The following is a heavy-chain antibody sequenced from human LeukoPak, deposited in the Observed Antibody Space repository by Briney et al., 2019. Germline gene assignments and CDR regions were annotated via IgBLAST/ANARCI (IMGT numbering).Heavy chain of an antibody. Sequence: GGSLRLSCAASGFTFSSYAMHWVRQAPGKGLEWVAVISYDGSNKYYADSVKGRFTISRDNSKNTLYLQMNSLRAEDTAVYYCASQGTRGYYYYMDVWGKGTTVTVSS. CDR1: GFTFSSYA. V-gene: IGHV3-30*04. CDR3: ASQGTRGYYYYMDV. D-gene: IGHD2-8*01. CDR2: ISYDGSNK. J-gene: IGHJ6*03.